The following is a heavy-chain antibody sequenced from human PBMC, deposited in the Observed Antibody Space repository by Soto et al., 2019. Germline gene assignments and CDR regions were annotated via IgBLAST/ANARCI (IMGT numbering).Heavy chain of an antibody. D-gene: IGHD6-6*01. V-gene: IGHV3-9*01. Sequence: GGSLRLSCAASGFTFDDYAMHWVRQAPGKGLEWVSGISWNSGSMDYADSVKGRFTISRDNTKNSLYLQMNSLRADDTALYYCAKVYSSSFDYYYMDVWGKGTTVTVSS. CDR1: GFTFDDYA. J-gene: IGHJ6*03. CDR2: ISWNSGSM. CDR3: AKVYSSSFDYYYMDV.